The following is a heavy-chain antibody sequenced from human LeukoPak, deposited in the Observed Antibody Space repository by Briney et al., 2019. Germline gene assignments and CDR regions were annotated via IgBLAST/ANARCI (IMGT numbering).Heavy chain of an antibody. CDR3: ARTPQGDNYFDY. V-gene: IGHV4-4*07. J-gene: IGHJ4*02. Sequence: PSETLSLTCTVSGGSINNYYWTWIRQPAGKGLEWIGRIYSSGKTNYNPSLKSRVTMSVDTPNNQLSLMMTSVTAADTAVFYCARTPQGDNYFDYWGQGHLVTVSS. D-gene: IGHD3-9*01. CDR2: IYSSGKT. CDR1: GGSINNYY.